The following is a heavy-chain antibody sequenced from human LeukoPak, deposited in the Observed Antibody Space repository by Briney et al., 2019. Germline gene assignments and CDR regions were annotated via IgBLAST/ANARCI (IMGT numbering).Heavy chain of an antibody. CDR1: GLTFSSYW. J-gene: IGHJ5*02. CDR2: IKQDGSEK. CDR3: ASWGPAAYCSNGSCS. Sequence: AGGSLRLSCAASGLTFSSYWMTWVRQAPGKGLEWVANIKQDGSEKYYVDSVKGRFTISRDNAKNSLYLQMNSLRVEDTAVYYCASWGPAAYCSNGSCSWGQGTPVTVSS. V-gene: IGHV3-7*01. D-gene: IGHD2-15*01.